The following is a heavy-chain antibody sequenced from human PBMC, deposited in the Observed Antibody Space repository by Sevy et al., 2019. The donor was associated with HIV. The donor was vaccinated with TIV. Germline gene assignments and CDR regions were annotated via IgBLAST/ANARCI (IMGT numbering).Heavy chain of an antibody. J-gene: IGHJ6*02. CDR2: ISSSSSTI. CDR3: AKDLGLRWLQSSYGMDV. D-gene: IGHD5-12*01. V-gene: IGHV3-48*02. CDR1: GFTFSSYS. Sequence: GGSLRLSCAASGFTFSSYSMNWVRQAPGKGLEWVSYISSSSSTIYYAESVKGRFTISRDNAKNSLYLQMNSVRDEDTAVYYCAKDLGLRWLQSSYGMDVWGQGTTVTVSS.